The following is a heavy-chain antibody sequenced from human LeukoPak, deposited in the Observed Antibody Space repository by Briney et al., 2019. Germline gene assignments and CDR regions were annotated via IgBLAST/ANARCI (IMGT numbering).Heavy chain of an antibody. CDR3: ARPPTVVTPADFDY. V-gene: IGHV3-74*01. Sequence: PGGSLRLSCAASGFTFRSYWMHWVRQAPGKGLVWVSRINTDGSRTSYADSVKGRFTMSRDSAKNMLYMQMNSLRADDTAVYYCARPPTVVTPADFDYWGQGTLVTVSP. CDR1: GFTFRSYW. J-gene: IGHJ4*02. D-gene: IGHD4-23*01. CDR2: INTDGSRT.